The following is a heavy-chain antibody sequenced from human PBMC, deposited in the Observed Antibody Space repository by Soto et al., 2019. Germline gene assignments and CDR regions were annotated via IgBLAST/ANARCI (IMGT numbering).Heavy chain of an antibody. J-gene: IGHJ4*02. Sequence: GGSLRLSCPASGFTFSSYSMNWVRQAPGKGLEWVSYISSSSSTIYYADSVKGRFTISRDNAKNSLYLQMNSLRAEDTAVYYCARSDFWSGYPSDYWGQGTLVTVSS. D-gene: IGHD3-3*01. CDR3: ARSDFWSGYPSDY. V-gene: IGHV3-48*01. CDR1: GFTFSSYS. CDR2: ISSSSSTI.